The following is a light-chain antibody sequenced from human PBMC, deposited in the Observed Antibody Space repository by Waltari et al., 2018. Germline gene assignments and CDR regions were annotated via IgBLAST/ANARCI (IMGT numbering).Light chain of an antibody. V-gene: IGLV2-23*01. CDR3: CSYAGNKIMI. CDR2: EDT. J-gene: IGLJ2*01. CDR1: SRDVATYNL. Sequence: QSALTQPASVSGSPGQSITISCPGTSRDVATYNLVSWYQQHPGKAPRLMIYEDTERPSGVSNRFSGSKSGNTASLTISGLQAEDGADYYCCSYAGNKIMIFGGGTKLTVL.